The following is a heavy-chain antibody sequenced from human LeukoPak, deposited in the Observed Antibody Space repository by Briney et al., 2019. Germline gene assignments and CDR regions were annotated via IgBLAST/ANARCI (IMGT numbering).Heavy chain of an antibody. V-gene: IGHV3-53*01. CDR3: ARSATSIAAETYYYYYGMDV. Sequence: GASLRLSCAASGFTVSSNYMSWVRQAPGKGLEWVSVIYSGGSTYYADSVKGRFTISRDNSKNTLYLQMNSLRAEDTAVYYCARSATSIAAETYYYYYGMDVWGQGTTVTVSS. D-gene: IGHD6-6*01. CDR2: IYSGGST. CDR1: GFTVSSNY. J-gene: IGHJ6*02.